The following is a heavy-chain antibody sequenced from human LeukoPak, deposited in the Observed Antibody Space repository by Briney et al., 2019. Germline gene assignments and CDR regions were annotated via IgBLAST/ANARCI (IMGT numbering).Heavy chain of an antibody. V-gene: IGHV4-39*07. CDR3: ARIRDGYNDAYDI. CDR1: GGSISSSSYY. CDR2: IYYSGST. Sequence: SETLSLTCTVSGGSISSSSYYWGWIRQPPGTGLEWIGSIYYSGSTYYNPSLKSRVTISVDTSKNQFSLKLSSVTAADTAVYYCARIRDGYNDAYDIWGQGTMVTVPS. D-gene: IGHD5-24*01. J-gene: IGHJ3*02.